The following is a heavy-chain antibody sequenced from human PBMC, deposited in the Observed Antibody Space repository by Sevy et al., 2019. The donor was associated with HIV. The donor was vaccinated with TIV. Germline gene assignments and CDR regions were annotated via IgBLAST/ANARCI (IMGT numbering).Heavy chain of an antibody. J-gene: IGHJ4*02. D-gene: IGHD2-15*01. Sequence: SETLSLTCNVSGDSISSYFWSWFRQPPGKVLEWIGYIYYSGSSEYNPSLRSRVTISIDTSKKYLSMKLTSVTAADTAVYYCARDSAVVPRALVYWGQGTLVTVSS. V-gene: IGHV4-59*01. CDR1: GDSISSYF. CDR2: IYYSGSS. CDR3: ARDSAVVPRALVY.